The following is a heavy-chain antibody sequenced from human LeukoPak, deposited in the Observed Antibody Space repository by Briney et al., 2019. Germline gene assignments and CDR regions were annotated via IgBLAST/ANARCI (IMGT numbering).Heavy chain of an antibody. D-gene: IGHD4-17*01. CDR3: ARGGGVTVLYYGMDV. V-gene: IGHV1-18*01. CDR2: ISAYNGNT. J-gene: IGHJ6*02. CDR1: GYTFTSYG. Sequence: ASVNVSCKASGYTFTSYGISWVGQAPGQGREGMGWISAYNGNTNFAQKLQGRVTMTTDTSTSTAYMELRSLRAEDTAVYYCARGGGVTVLYYGMDVWGQGTTVTVSS.